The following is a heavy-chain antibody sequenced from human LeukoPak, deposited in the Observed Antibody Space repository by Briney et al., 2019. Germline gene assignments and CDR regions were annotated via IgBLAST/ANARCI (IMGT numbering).Heavy chain of an antibody. CDR3: ARPLAYCGGDCYPSALGI. J-gene: IGHJ3*02. Sequence: ASVKVSCKASGDSSRTNAIVWLRQAPGQRPEWMGWINTNTGNPTYAQGFTGRFVFSLDTSVSTAYLQISSLKAEDTAVYYCARPLAYCGGDCYPSALGIWGQGTMVTVSS. V-gene: IGHV7-4-1*02. CDR1: GDSSRTNA. CDR2: INTNTGNP. D-gene: IGHD2-21*02.